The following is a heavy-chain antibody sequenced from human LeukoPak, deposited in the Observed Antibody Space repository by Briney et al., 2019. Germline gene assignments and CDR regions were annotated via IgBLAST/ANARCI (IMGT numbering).Heavy chain of an antibody. CDR3: AKGPHWSGSYKNFDY. J-gene: IGHJ4*02. CDR1: GFTFSSYG. Sequence: SGGSLRLSCAASGFTFSSYGMHWVRQAPGKGLEWVAVISYDGSNKYYADSVKGRFTISRDNSKNTLYLQMNSPRAEDTAVYYCAKGPHWSGSYKNFDYWGQGTLVTVSS. V-gene: IGHV3-30*18. CDR2: ISYDGSNK. D-gene: IGHD1-26*01.